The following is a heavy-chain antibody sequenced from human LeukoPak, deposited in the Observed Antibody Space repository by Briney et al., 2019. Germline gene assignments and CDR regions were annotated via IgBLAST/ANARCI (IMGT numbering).Heavy chain of an antibody. CDR3: AELGITMIGGV. D-gene: IGHD3-10*02. CDR1: GFTFSSYG. CDR2: ISSSGSTI. J-gene: IGHJ6*04. V-gene: IGHV3-48*04. Sequence: GGSLRLSCAASGFTFSSYGMHWVRQAPGKGLEWVSYISSSGSTIYYADSVKGRFTISRDNAKNSLYLQMNSLRAEDTAVYYCAELGITMIGGVWGKGTTVTISS.